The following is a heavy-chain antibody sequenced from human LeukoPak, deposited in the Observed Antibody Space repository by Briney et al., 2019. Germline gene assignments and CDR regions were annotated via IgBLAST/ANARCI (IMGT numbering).Heavy chain of an antibody. CDR3: ARGFMQQLERGLDY. D-gene: IGHD6-13*01. CDR2: IYYSGST. CDR1: GGSISSYY. Sequence: SGTLSLTCAVSGGSISSYYWSWIRQPPGKGLEWIGYIYYSGSTNYNPSLKSRVTISVDTSKNQFSLKLSSVTAADTAVYYCARGFMQQLERGLDYWGQGTLVTVSS. J-gene: IGHJ4*02. V-gene: IGHV4-59*01.